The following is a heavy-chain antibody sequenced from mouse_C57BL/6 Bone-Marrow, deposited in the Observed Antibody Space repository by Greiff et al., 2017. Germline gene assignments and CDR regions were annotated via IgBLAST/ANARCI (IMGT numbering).Heavy chain of an antibody. D-gene: IGHD2-4*01. CDR2: IRTNANGYTT. CDR1: GFTFTDYY. V-gene: IGHV7-3*01. Sequence: EVMLVESGGGLVQPGGSLSLSCAASGFTFTDYYMSWVRQPPGKALEWLGFIRTNANGYTTEYSASVKGRFTISRDNTQRILYLQMNALRAEDSATYYCARDPYDYEPYYYAMDYWGQGTSGTVSS. J-gene: IGHJ4*01. CDR3: ARDPYDYEPYYYAMDY.